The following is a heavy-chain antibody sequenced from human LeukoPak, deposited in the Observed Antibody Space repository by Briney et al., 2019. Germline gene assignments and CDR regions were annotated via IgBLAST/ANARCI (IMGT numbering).Heavy chain of an antibody. CDR3: ARRSRLYKHETTGYHDS. CDR1: GDYITTTNYY. Sequence: PSETLSLTCNVSGDYITTTNYYWAWIRQPPGKGLEWIASVFYSGTTYYNPSLKSRVTISMDTSRKQISLRLSSVSATDTAIYYCARRSRLYKHETTGYHDSWGKGTRVTVSS. V-gene: IGHV4-39*01. D-gene: IGHD3-9*01. J-gene: IGHJ4*02. CDR2: VFYSGTT.